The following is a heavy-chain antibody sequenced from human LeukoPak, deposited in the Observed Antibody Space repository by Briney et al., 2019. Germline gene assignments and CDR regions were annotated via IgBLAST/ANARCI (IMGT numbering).Heavy chain of an antibody. J-gene: IGHJ4*02. CDR2: ISGSGGST. CDR1: GFTFSTYA. D-gene: IGHD3-10*01. V-gene: IGHV3-23*01. Sequence: GGSLRLSCAASGFTFSTYAMSWVRQAPGKGLEWVSGISGSGGSTYYADSVKGRFTISRDNSKNTLYLQMNSLRAEDTAVYYCAKVFRELLWFGELPPYFDYWGQGTLVTVSS. CDR3: AKVFRELLWFGELPPYFDY.